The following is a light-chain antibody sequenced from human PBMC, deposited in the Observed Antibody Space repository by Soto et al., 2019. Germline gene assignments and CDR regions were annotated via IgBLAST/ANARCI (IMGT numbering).Light chain of an antibody. J-gene: IGKJ1*01. CDR1: QSVDSSF. V-gene: IGKV3-20*01. Sequence: EIVLTQSPGFLSLSPGERATLSCRASQSVDSSFFAWYQQKPGQAPRLLIYGASKRATDIPDRFSGSGSGTDFTLTISRLEPEDFAVYYCQQYVSSVTFGQGKKVEIK. CDR2: GAS. CDR3: QQYVSSVT.